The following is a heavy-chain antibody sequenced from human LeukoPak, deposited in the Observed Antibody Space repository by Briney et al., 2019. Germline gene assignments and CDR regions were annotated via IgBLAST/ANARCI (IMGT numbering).Heavy chain of an antibody. CDR2: MNPNSGNT. D-gene: IGHD6-6*01. CDR1: GYTFTSYD. Sequence: ASVKVSCKASGYTFTSYDINWVRQATGQGLEWMGWMNPNSGNTGYAQKFQGRVTMTRNTSISTAYMELSSLRSEDTAVYYCARDSAYSSSSVIDYWGQGTLVTVSS. CDR3: ARDSAYSSSSVIDY. J-gene: IGHJ4*02. V-gene: IGHV1-8*01.